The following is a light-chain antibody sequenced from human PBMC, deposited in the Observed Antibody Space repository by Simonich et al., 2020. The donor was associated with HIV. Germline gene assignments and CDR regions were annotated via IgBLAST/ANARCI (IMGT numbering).Light chain of an antibody. J-gene: IGKJ4*01. CDR1: QSISSW. Sequence: DIQMTQSPSTLSASVGDRVTITCRASQSISSWLAWYQQKPGKAPKLLIYAASSLQSGVPLRFSGSGSGTDFTLTISCLQSEDFATYYCQQYYSYPPTFGGGTKVEIK. CDR2: AAS. CDR3: QQYYSYPPT. V-gene: IGKV1-5*01.